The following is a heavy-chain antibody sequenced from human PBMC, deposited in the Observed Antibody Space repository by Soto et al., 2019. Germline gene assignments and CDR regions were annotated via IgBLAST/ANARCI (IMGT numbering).Heavy chain of an antibody. CDR2: IYYSGST. D-gene: IGHD6-13*01. V-gene: IGHV4-59*01. Sequence: SETLSLTCTVSGGSISGYYWSWSRQPPGKGLEWIGYIYYSGSTNYNPSLKSRVTISVDTSKNQFSLKLSSVTAADTAVYYCARDFGIAAAGSHPHYYYYGMDVWGQGTTVTVSS. CDR3: ARDFGIAAAGSHPHYYYYGMDV. J-gene: IGHJ6*02. CDR1: GGSISGYY.